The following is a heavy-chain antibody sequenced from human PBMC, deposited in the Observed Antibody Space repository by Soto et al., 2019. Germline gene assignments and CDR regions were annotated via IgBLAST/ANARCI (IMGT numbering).Heavy chain of an antibody. Sequence: QVQLVESGGNMVQPGRSLRLSCAASGFTFGNNAMHWVRHAAGKGLEWVAQIWFDGNNKYYTDSVKGRFTISRDNLNNTVYLQMDSLRADDTADYYCARDGQQLAPYAMDVWGQGTTVIVSS. CDR3: ARDGQQLAPYAMDV. CDR2: IWFDGNNK. D-gene: IGHD6-13*01. CDR1: GFTFGNNA. V-gene: IGHV3-33*01. J-gene: IGHJ6*02.